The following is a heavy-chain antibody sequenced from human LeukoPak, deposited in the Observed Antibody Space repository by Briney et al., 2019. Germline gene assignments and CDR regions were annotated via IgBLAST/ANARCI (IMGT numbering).Heavy chain of an antibody. V-gene: IGHV3-30*03. D-gene: IGHD6-6*01. J-gene: IGHJ4*02. CDR3: ARGSTIAARPGDY. Sequence: GGSLRLSCAASGFTVSSKYMSWVRQAPGKGLEWVAVISYDGSNKYYADSVRGRFTISRDNSKNTLYLQMNSLRAEDTAVYYCARGSTIAARPGDYWGQGTLVTVSS. CDR1: GFTVSSKY. CDR2: ISYDGSNK.